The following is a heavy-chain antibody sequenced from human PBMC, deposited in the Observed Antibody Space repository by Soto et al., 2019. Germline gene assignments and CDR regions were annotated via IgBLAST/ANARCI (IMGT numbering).Heavy chain of an antibody. J-gene: IGHJ6*02. V-gene: IGHV4-39*01. D-gene: IGHD3-10*01. Sequence: PSETLSLTCTVSGGSLSSGSYYWGWLRQPPGKGLEWIGSIYYSGSTYYNPSLKSRVTISVDTSKNQFSLKLSSVTAADTAVYYCFLGSGKYYYAMDVWGQGTTVTVSS. CDR2: IYYSGST. CDR1: GGSLSSGSYY. CDR3: FLGSGKYYYAMDV.